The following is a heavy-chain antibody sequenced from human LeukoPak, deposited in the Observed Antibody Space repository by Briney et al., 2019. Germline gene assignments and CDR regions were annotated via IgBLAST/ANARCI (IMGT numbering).Heavy chain of an antibody. CDR3: ARHPRPSAGYYYYMDV. D-gene: IGHD6-13*01. J-gene: IGHJ6*03. V-gene: IGHV4-39*01. CDR1: GGSISSSSYY. Sequence: KPSETLSLTCTVSGGSISSSSYYWGWIRQPPGKGLEWVGSIYCTGNTYYNPSLKSRVTISVDTSKNQFSLKLSSVTATDTAVYYCARHPRPSAGYYYYMDVWGKGTTVTVSS. CDR2: IYCTGNT.